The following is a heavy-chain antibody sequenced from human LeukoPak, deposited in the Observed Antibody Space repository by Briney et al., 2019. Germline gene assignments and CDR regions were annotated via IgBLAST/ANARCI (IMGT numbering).Heavy chain of an antibody. CDR1: GDSMTGHY. Sequence: SETLSLTCAVYGDSMTGHYWSWIHQPPGKRLEWIGEIHHRGGTNSNPSLKNRVTMSIDMSKNHFSLKLNSVTAADTAVYYCARATASGSGRAYDHWAQGNLVPVSS. CDR2: IHHRGGT. V-gene: IGHV4-34*01. J-gene: IGHJ4*02. D-gene: IGHD3-10*01. CDR3: ARATASGSGRAYDH.